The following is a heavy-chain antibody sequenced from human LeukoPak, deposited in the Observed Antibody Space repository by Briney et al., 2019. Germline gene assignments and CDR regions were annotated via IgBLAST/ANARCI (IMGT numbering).Heavy chain of an antibody. D-gene: IGHD3-22*01. CDR3: ARGVYYYDSSGYYHDAFDI. CDR2: INPSDGST. J-gene: IGHJ3*02. V-gene: IGHV1-46*01. Sequence: ASVKVSCKASGYTFTSHWMHWVRQPPGQGLEWMGIINPSDGSTSYSQKFQGRVTMTRDMSTSTVYMELSSLRSEDTAVYYCARGVYYYDSSGYYHDAFDIWGQGTMVTVSS. CDR1: GYTFTSHW.